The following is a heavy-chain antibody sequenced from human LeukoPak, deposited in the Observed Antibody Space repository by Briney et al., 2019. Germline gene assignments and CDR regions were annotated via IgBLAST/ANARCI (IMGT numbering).Heavy chain of an antibody. Sequence: PSETLSLTCTVSGGSISSYYWSWIRQPPGKGLEWIGYIYYSGSTNYNPSLKSRVTISVDTSKNQFSLKLSSVTAADTAVYYCARIAAAGTLFRWFDPWGQGTLVTVSS. CDR1: GGSISSYY. V-gene: IGHV4-59*01. CDR3: ARIAAAGTLFRWFDP. J-gene: IGHJ5*02. D-gene: IGHD6-13*01. CDR2: IYYSGST.